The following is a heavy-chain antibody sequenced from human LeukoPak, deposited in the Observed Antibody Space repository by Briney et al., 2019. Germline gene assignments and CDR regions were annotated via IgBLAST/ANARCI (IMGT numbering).Heavy chain of an antibody. D-gene: IGHD5-24*01. CDR3: VRRDVYNRLNDY. Sequence: ASVKVSCKASGYTFTRYGVTWVQQAPGQGLEWMGWISAYNGHTNYEQKLQGRITMTTDTSTSTAYMELRSLRSDDTAVYYCVRRDVYNRLNDYWGQGTLVTVSS. V-gene: IGHV1-18*01. CDR1: GYTFTRYG. CDR2: ISAYNGHT. J-gene: IGHJ4*02.